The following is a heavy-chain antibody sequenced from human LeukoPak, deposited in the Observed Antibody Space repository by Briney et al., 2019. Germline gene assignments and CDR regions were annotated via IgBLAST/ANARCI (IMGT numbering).Heavy chain of an antibody. CDR3: ARDGQMATRDAFDY. J-gene: IGHJ4*02. CDR1: GFTFRNYG. Sequence: GRSLRFCCASAGFTFRNYGIHWGRQAPGKGLEWVAVISFDGSDQYYAESVKGRFTISRDNSKNTVFLQMNSLRGEDTAAYYCARDGQMATRDAFDYWGQGILVTVSS. D-gene: IGHD5-24*01. CDR2: ISFDGSDQ. V-gene: IGHV3-30*03.